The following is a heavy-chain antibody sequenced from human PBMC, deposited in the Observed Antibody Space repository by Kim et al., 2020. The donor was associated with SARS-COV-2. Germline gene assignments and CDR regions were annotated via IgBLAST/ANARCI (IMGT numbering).Heavy chain of an antibody. CDR3: AVRDGYDY. J-gene: IGHJ4*02. CDR2: STI. Sequence: STIYYADSVKGRFTISRDNAKNSLYLQMNSLRDEDTAVYYCAVRDGYDYWGQGTPVTVSS. V-gene: IGHV3-48*02. D-gene: IGHD5-12*01.